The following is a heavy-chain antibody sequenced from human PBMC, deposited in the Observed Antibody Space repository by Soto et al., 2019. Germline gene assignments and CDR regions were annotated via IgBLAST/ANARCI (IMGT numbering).Heavy chain of an antibody. D-gene: IGHD6-19*01. CDR3: ARPGHSSGLGHVDY. J-gene: IGHJ4*02. Sequence: SETLSLTCTVSGGSISSSSYYWGWIRQPPGKGLKWIGSIYYSGSTYYNPSLKSRVTISVDTSKNQFSLKLSSVTAADTAVYYCARPGHSSGLGHVDYWGQVTLVT. V-gene: IGHV4-39*01. CDR1: GGSISSSSYY. CDR2: IYYSGST.